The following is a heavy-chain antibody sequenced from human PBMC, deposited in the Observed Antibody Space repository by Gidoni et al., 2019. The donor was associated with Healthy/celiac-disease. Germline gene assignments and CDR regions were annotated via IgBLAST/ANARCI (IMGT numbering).Heavy chain of an antibody. Sequence: QVQLQESGPGLVKPSGTLSLTCAVSGGSISSSNWWSWVRQPPGKGREWIGEIYHSGRTHYNPSLKSRVTISVDKSKNQFSLKLSSVTAADTAVYYCARDEYSSSFSWFDPWGQGTLVTVSS. J-gene: IGHJ5*02. V-gene: IGHV4-4*02. CDR2: IYHSGRT. D-gene: IGHD6-6*01. CDR1: GGSISSSNW. CDR3: ARDEYSSSFSWFDP.